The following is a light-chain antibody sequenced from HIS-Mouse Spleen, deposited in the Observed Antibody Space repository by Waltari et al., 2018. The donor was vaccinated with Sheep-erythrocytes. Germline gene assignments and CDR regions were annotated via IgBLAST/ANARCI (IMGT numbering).Light chain of an antibody. J-gene: IGLJ3*02. CDR2: EDS. CDR3: YSTDSSGNHWV. V-gene: IGLV3-10*01. Sequence: SYELTQPPSVSVSPGQTARITCSGDALPKKKNNPHWYQQKSGQAPVLVIYEDSKRPSGIPERFSGSTSGTMATLTISGAQVEDEADYYCYSTDSSGNHWVFGGGTKLTVL. CDR1: ALPKKKNN.